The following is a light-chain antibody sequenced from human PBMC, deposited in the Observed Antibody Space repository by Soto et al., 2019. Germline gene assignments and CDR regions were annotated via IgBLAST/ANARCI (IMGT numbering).Light chain of an antibody. CDR1: QSLSSSY. CDR3: QQSYSTPLT. V-gene: IGKV3-20*01. CDR2: GAS. J-gene: IGKJ4*01. Sequence: EIALTQSPGTLSLSPGERATLSCRASQSLSSSYLAWYQQKPGQAPRLLFYGASTRATGIPARFSGSGSGTEFTLTISSLQSEDFATYYCQQSYSTPLTLGGGTKVDIK.